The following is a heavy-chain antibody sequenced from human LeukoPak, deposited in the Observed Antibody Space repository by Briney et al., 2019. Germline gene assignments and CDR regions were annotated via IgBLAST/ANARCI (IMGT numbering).Heavy chain of an antibody. V-gene: IGHV3-33*01. D-gene: IGHD6-19*01. CDR3: ARDPGSGWHYYFDY. CDR2: IRYDGSNK. Sequence: PGGSLRLSCAASGFTSSSYGMHWVRQAPGKGLEWVAVIRYDGSNKYYADSVKGRFTISRDNSKNTLYLQMNSLRAEDTAVYYCARDPGSGWHYYFDYWGQGTLVTVSS. J-gene: IGHJ4*02. CDR1: GFTSSSYG.